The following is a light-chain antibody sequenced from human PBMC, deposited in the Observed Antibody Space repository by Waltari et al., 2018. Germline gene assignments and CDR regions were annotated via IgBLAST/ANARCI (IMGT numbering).Light chain of an antibody. CDR1: SNDVGRYNY. CDR3: NSYTNAYTYV. V-gene: IGLV2-14*01. Sequence: QSALTQPASVSGSPGQSITISCTGTSNDVGRYNYVSWYQQYPGKAPKLIVYEVTHRPSWVSNRFSGSKSGNTASLTISGLQAEDEADYYCNSYTNAYTYVFGTGTKVTVL. CDR2: EVT. J-gene: IGLJ1*01.